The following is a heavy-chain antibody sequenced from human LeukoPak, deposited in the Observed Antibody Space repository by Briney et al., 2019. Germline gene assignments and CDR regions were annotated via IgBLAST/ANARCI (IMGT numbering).Heavy chain of an antibody. Sequence: SETLSLTCTVSGGSISSSSNYWGWVRQPPGKGLEWMGSIYYSGRTYYNPSLKSRVTISVDTSKHQFSLKLSSVTAADTAVYYCARGGEGTTTWLIDYWGQGTLVTVSS. V-gene: IGHV4-39*07. CDR3: ARGGEGTTTWLIDY. D-gene: IGHD1-26*01. CDR1: GGSISSSSNY. J-gene: IGHJ4*02. CDR2: IYYSGRT.